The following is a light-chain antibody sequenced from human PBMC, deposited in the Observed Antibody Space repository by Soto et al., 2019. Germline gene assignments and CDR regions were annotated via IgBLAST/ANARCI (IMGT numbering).Light chain of an antibody. Sequence: EIVLTQSPGTLSLSPGDRATLSCRASQSVSSSFLAWYQQRPGQAPRLLMYGTSSTATGIPDRFSGSGSGTDFTITISRLEPEDFAVYYCQQFDSPLTFVQGTTVEI. J-gene: IGKJ1*01. V-gene: IGKV3-20*01. CDR2: GTS. CDR3: QQFDSPLT. CDR1: QSVSSSF.